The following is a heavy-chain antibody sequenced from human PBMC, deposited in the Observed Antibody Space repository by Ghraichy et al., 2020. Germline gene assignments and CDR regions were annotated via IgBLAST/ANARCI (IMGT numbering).Heavy chain of an antibody. CDR3: ARDQLEFVVVVAAHYYGMDV. D-gene: IGHD2-15*01. V-gene: IGHV3-33*01. Sequence: GGSLRLSCAASGFTFSSYGMHWVRQAPGKGLEWVAVIWYDGSNKYYADSVKGRFTISRDNSKNTLYLQMNSLRAEDTAVYYCARDQLEFVVVVAAHYYGMDVWGQGTTVTVSS. J-gene: IGHJ6*02. CDR1: GFTFSSYG. CDR2: IWYDGSNK.